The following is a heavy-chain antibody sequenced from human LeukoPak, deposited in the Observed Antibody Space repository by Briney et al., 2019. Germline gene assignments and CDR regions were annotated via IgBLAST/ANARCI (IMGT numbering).Heavy chain of an antibody. V-gene: IGHV1-3*01. Sequence: GASVKVSCKASGYTFTSYAMHWVRQAPGQRLEWMGWINAGNGNTKYSQKFQGRVTITRDTSASTAYMELSSLRSEDTAVYYCARTKMTTVTTAYYYYGMDVWGQGTTVTVSS. CDR2: INAGNGNT. CDR3: ARTKMTTVTTAYYYYGMDV. CDR1: GYTFTSYA. J-gene: IGHJ6*02. D-gene: IGHD4-11*01.